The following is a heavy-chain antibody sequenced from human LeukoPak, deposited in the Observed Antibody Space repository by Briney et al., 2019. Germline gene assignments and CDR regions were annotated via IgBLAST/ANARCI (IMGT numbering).Heavy chain of an antibody. V-gene: IGHV1-8*01. Sequence: ASVKVSCKASGYTFTSYDINWVRQATGQGLEWMGWMNPNSGNTGYAQKFQGRVTMTRNTSISTAYMELSSLRSEDTAVYYCARGFFCSSTSCYPLDPWGQGTLVTVSS. J-gene: IGHJ5*02. D-gene: IGHD2-2*01. CDR3: ARGFFCSSTSCYPLDP. CDR1: GYTFTSYD. CDR2: MNPNSGNT.